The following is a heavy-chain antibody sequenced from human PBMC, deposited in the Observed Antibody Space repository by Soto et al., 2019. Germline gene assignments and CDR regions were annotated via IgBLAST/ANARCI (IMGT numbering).Heavy chain of an antibody. CDR2: IYYSGST. V-gene: IGHV4-39*01. D-gene: IGHD6-6*01. Sequence: QLQLQESGPGLVKPSETLSLTCTVSGGSISSSSYYWGWIRQPPGKGLEWIGSIYYSGSTYYNPSLKSRVTISGDTSKNQFSQKLSCVTAADTAVYYCARLSTGGTARLPGEYYYHGRLGQRDHGHRLL. CDR3: ARLSTGGTARLPGEYYYHGR. CDR1: GGSISSSSYY. J-gene: IGHJ6*03.